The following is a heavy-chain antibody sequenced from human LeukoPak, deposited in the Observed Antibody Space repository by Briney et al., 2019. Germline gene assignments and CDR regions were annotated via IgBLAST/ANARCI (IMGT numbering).Heavy chain of an antibody. CDR2: INHSGST. D-gene: IGHD6-19*01. CDR1: GGSFSGYY. V-gene: IGHV4-34*01. J-gene: IGHJ4*02. Sequence: SETLSLTCAVYGGSFSGYYWSWIRQPPGKGLEWIGAINHSGSTNYNPSLKSRVTISVDTSKNQFSLKLSSVTAADTAVYYCARGRYARMVAVAVFDYWGQGTLVTVSS. CDR3: ARGRYARMVAVAVFDY.